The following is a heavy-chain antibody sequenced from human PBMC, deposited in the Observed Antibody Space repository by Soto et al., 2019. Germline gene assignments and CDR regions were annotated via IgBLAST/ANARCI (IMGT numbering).Heavy chain of an antibody. J-gene: IGHJ4*02. CDR2: IAPGNGNT. D-gene: IGHD2-21*01. CDR1: GYTFTDYA. CDR3: AKGSRMWTPDY. V-gene: IGHV1-3*01. Sequence: ASVKVSCKAAGYTFTDYAIHWVRQAPGQRLEWMGWIAPGNGNTKYSQNFQGRVTITRDTSATTAYMELSSLRSEDTAVYYCAKGSRMWTPDYWGQGTLVTVPS.